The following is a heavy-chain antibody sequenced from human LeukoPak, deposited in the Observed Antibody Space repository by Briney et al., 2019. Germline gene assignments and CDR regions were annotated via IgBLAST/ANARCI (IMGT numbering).Heavy chain of an antibody. Sequence: GESLKISCKGSGYSFTSYWIGWVRQMPGKGLEWMGIIYPGDSDTRYSPSFQGQVTISADKSISTAYLQWSSLKASDTAMYYCASGYYYDSRGPGPSDYWGQGTLVTVSS. J-gene: IGHJ4*02. D-gene: IGHD3-22*01. V-gene: IGHV5-51*01. CDR2: IYPGDSDT. CDR1: GYSFTSYW. CDR3: ASGYYYDSRGPGPSDY.